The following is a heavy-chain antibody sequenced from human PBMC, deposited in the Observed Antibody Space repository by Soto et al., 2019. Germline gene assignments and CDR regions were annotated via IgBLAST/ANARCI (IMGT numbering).Heavy chain of an antibody. Sequence: QVQLQESGPGLVKPSQTLSLTCTVSGGSISSGDYYWSWIRQHPGKGLEWIGYIYYSGSTYYNPSLKSRVTISVDPSKNRFSLKLSSVTAAATAVYYCARWWSGSRQGFDPWGQGTLVTVSS. V-gene: IGHV4-31*03. CDR3: ARWWSGSRQGFDP. CDR1: GGSISSGDYY. J-gene: IGHJ5*02. CDR2: IYYSGST. D-gene: IGHD3-3*01.